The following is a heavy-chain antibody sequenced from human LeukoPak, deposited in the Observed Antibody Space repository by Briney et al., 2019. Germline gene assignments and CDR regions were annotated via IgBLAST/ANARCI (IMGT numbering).Heavy chain of an antibody. CDR2: IYHSESN. CDR1: GGSISSGGYY. CDR3: ASLLYGSGSFNWFDP. D-gene: IGHD3-10*01. Sequence: SETLSLTCTVSGGSISSGGYYWSWIRQPPGKGLEWIVYIYHSESNYYNPSLKSRVTISVDRSKSQCSLKLSSVTAADTAVYYCASLLYGSGSFNWFDPWGQGTMVTVSS. V-gene: IGHV4-30-2*01. J-gene: IGHJ5*02.